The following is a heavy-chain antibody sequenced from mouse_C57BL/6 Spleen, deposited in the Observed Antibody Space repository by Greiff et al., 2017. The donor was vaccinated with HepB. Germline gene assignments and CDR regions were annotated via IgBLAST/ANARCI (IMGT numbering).Heavy chain of an antibody. CDR1: GYTFTSYW. J-gene: IGHJ1*03. CDR2: IYPGSGST. Sequence: QVHVKQPGAELVKPGASVKMSCKASGYTFTSYWITWVKQRPGQGLEWIGDIYPGSGSTNYNEKFKSKATLTVDTSSSTAYMQLSSLTSEDSAVYYCARGPFYYYGSSYGWYFDVWGTGTTVTVSS. V-gene: IGHV1-55*01. D-gene: IGHD1-1*01. CDR3: ARGPFYYYGSSYGWYFDV.